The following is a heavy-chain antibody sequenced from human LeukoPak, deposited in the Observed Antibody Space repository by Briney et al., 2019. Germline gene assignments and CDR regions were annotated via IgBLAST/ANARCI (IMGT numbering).Heavy chain of an antibody. J-gene: IGHJ4*02. V-gene: IGHV4-59*01. CDR3: ARGRYGWLPFDY. Sequence: PSETLSLTCTVSTGSMSSYYWSWIRQPPGKGLEWIGYIYYSGSTNYNPSLKSRVTISVDTPKNQFTLKLSSVTAADTAVYYCARGRYGWLPFDYWGQGTLVTVSS. D-gene: IGHD3-16*01. CDR2: IYYSGST. CDR1: TGSMSSYY.